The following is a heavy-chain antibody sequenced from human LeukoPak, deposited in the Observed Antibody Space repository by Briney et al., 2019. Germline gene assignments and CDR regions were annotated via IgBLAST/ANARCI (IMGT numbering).Heavy chain of an antibody. J-gene: IGHJ4*02. Sequence: PGGSLRLSCAASGFTFSNYAMHWVRQAPGKGLEWVAVISYDGAIKYYADFVRGRFTISRDNSNKMLYLQMNSLRDEDTAVYYCARRPAGSSLDYWGQGTLVTVSS. V-gene: IGHV3-30-3*01. CDR3: ARRPAGSSLDY. D-gene: IGHD1-26*01. CDR1: GFTFSNYA. CDR2: ISYDGAIK.